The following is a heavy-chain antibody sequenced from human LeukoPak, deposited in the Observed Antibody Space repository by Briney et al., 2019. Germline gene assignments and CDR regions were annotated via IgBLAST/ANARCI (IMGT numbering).Heavy chain of an antibody. CDR3: ARDPIVGATHLFDY. V-gene: IGHV1-69*04. Sequence: GSSVKVSCKASGGTFSSYAISWVRRAPGQGLEWMGRIIPILGIANYAQKFQGRVTMTRDTSTSTVYMELSSLRSEDTAVYYCARDPIVGATHLFDYWGQGTLVTVSS. D-gene: IGHD1-26*01. CDR2: IIPILGIA. CDR1: GGTFSSYA. J-gene: IGHJ4*02.